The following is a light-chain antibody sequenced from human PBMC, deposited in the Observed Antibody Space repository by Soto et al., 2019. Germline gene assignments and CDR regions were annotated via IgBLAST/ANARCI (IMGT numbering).Light chain of an antibody. CDR1: SSDVGSYNS. CDR3: CSFAGTPYV. J-gene: IGLJ1*01. Sequence: QAVVTQPASVSGSPGQSITISCTGTSSDVGSYNSVSWYQQEPGRAPKLLIYEVNKRPSGVSNRFSGSQSGNTASLTISGLLAEDEADYYCCSFAGTPYVFGTGTKLTVL. V-gene: IGLV2-23*02. CDR2: EVN.